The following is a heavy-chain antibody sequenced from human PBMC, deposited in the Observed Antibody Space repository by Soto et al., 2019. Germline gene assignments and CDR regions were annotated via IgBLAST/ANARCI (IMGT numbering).Heavy chain of an antibody. CDR1: GFTFSNYA. CDR2: ISGSGDTP. CDR3: AKEGTSGLYYFDY. Sequence: GGSLRLSCAASGFTFSNYAISWVRQAPGKGLEWVSIISGSGDTPYYADSVKGRFTISRDNSRNTLYLQMNSLRAGDSAKYYCAKEGTSGLYYFDYWGQGTQVTVSS. D-gene: IGHD6-19*01. J-gene: IGHJ4*02. V-gene: IGHV3-23*01.